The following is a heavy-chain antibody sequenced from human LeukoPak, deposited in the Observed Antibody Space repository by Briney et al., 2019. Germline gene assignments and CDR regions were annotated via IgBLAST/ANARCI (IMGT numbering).Heavy chain of an antibody. J-gene: IGHJ4*02. D-gene: IGHD4-11*01. CDR1: GGSISSYY. CDR3: ARLRGNYFPDY. CDR2: IYTSGST. V-gene: IGHV4-4*07. Sequence: SETLSLTCTVSGGSISSYYWSWIRQPAGKGLEWIGRIYTSGSTNYNPSLKSRITISVDTSKNQFSLRLSSVTAADTAVYYCARLRGNYFPDYWGQGTLVTVSS.